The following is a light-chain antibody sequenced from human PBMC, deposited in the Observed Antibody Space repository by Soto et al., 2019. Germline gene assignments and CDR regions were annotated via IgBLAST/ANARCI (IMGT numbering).Light chain of an antibody. Sequence: DIQMTQSPSSLSASVGDRVTISCQASQDISNYLNWYQHKEGKAPKLLIYDASNLETGVPSRFSGSGSGTDFTLTISSLQPEDIATYSCQKYDSLPLTFGPGTKVDIK. V-gene: IGKV1-33*01. J-gene: IGKJ3*01. CDR3: QKYDSLPLT. CDR1: QDISNY. CDR2: DAS.